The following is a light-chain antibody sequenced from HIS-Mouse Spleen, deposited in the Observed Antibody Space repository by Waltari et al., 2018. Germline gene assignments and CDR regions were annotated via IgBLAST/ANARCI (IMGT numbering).Light chain of an antibody. CDR3: YSTDSSGNHRV. J-gene: IGLJ2*01. Sequence: SYELTQPPPVSVSPAQTARITCSGDALPKKSAHWYQQKSGQAPVLVIYEDSKRPSGIPERFSGSSSGTMATLTISGAQVEDEADYYCYSTDSSGNHRVFGGGTKLTVL. CDR2: EDS. V-gene: IGLV3-10*01. CDR1: ALPKKS.